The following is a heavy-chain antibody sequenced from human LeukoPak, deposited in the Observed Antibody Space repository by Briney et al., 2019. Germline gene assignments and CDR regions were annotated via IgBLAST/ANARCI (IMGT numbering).Heavy chain of an antibody. Sequence: GGSLRLSCAASGFTFSNAWMSWVRQAPGKGLEWVGRIKSKTDGGTTDYAAPVKGRFTISRDDSKNTLYLQMNSLRAEDTAVYYCVRAPTAGPYYFDYWGQGTLVTVSS. CDR1: GFTFSNAW. CDR2: IKSKTDGGTT. J-gene: IGHJ4*02. CDR3: VRAPTAGPYYFDY. V-gene: IGHV3-15*05. D-gene: IGHD6-13*01.